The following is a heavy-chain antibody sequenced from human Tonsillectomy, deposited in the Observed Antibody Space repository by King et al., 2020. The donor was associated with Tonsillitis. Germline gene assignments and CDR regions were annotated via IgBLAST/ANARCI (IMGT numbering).Heavy chain of an antibody. V-gene: IGHV1-24*01. CDR1: VYTLSEFS. CDR2: FDPEDGER. D-gene: IGHD5-18*01. Sequence: QLVQSGAEVKKPGASVKVSCKVSVYTLSEFSMHWVRQAPGKGLEWMGGFDPEDGERMYAQKFQGRVTMTEDTSTDTGYMELSRLRSEDTAVYFCATGYSYPDYWGQGTLVTVSS. J-gene: IGHJ4*02. CDR3: ATGYSYPDY.